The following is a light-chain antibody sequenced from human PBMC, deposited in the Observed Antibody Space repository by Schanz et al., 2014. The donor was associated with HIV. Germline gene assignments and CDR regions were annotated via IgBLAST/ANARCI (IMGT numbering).Light chain of an antibody. V-gene: IGLV1-51*01. CDR1: ALNLGHNF. Sequence: QSLLTQPPSVSAAPGQRVNISCSGGALNLGHNFVSWYQQFPGTAPKLLIFADYQRPSEIPDRISGSKTGTSATLAINGLQTGDEADYYWSSCPSLLLLVVFGGGTKLTVL. CDR2: ADY. J-gene: IGLJ2*01. CDR3: SSCPSLLLLVV.